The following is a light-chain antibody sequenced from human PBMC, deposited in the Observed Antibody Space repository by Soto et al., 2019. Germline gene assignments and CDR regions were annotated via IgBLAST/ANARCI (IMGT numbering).Light chain of an antibody. CDR1: QSVSSN. CDR3: QQYASSPLT. Sequence: EIVMTQSPATLSVSPGERATLSCRASQSVSSNLAWYQQKSGQAPRLLIYGASTRATGIPARFSGSGSGTEFTLTISSLQSEDFAVYYCQQYASSPLTFGGGTKVEIK. J-gene: IGKJ4*01. CDR2: GAS. V-gene: IGKV3-15*01.